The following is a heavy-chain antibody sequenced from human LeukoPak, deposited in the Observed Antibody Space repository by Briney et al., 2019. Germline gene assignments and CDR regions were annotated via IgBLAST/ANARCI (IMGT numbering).Heavy chain of an antibody. D-gene: IGHD5-12*01. V-gene: IGHV3-30-3*01. CDR3: AKDRGVVDIVATGY. CDR2: ISYDGSNK. CDR1: GFTFSSYA. Sequence: PGGSLRLSCAASGFTFSSYAMHWVRQAPGKGLEWVAVISYDGSNKYYADSVKGRFTISRDNSKNTLYLQMNSLRVEDTAVYYCAKDRGVVDIVATGYWGQGTLVTVSS. J-gene: IGHJ4*02.